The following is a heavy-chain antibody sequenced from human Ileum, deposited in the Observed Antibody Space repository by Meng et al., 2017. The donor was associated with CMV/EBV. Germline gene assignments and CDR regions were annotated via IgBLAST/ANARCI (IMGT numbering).Heavy chain of an antibody. CDR3: AKDRRIAVAGHFDY. V-gene: IGHV3-23*01. CDR2: MSGSGGST. Sequence: GGSLRLSCGVYGIWAWIRQPPGKGLEWVSGMSGSGGSTYYADSVKGRFTISRDNSKNTLYLQMNSLRAEDTAVYYCAKDRRIAVAGHFDYWGQGTLVTVSS. CDR1: GIW. D-gene: IGHD6-19*01. J-gene: IGHJ4*02.